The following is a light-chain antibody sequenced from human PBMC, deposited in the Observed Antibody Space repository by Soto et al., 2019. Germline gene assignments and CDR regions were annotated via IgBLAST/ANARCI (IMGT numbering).Light chain of an antibody. J-gene: IGLJ2*01. CDR3: AAWDDSLNGVV. CDR1: SSNIGSNT. V-gene: IGLV1-44*01. CDR2: SNN. Sequence: QSVLTQPPSASGTPGQRVPISCSGSSSNIGSNTVHWYQQLPGTAPKLLSYSNNQRPSGVPDRFSGSKSGTSASLAISGLQSEDEADYYCAAWDDSLNGVVFGGGTKLTVL.